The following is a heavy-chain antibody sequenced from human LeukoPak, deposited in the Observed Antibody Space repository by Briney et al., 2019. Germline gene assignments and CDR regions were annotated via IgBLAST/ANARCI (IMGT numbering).Heavy chain of an antibody. CDR2: INNDGSST. CDR3: ARDYGDYEMDP. V-gene: IGHV3-74*01. J-gene: IGHJ5*02. CDR1: GFTFSSYW. Sequence: PGGSLRLSCAASGFTFSSYWMHWVRQAPGKGLVWVSRINNDGSSTSYADSVKGRFTISRDNAKNTLYLQMNSLRAEDTAVYYCARDYGDYEMDPWGQGTLVTVSS. D-gene: IGHD4-17*01.